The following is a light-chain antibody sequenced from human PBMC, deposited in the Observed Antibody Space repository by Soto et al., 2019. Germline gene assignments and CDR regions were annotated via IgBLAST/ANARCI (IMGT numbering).Light chain of an antibody. CDR2: GAS. J-gene: IGKJ5*01. V-gene: IGKV3-15*01. Sequence: EIVMTQSPATLSVSPGERATLYFRASQSVSSNLAWYQQKPGQAPRLLIYGASTRATGIPARFSGSGSGTEFTLTISSLQSEDFAVYYCQQYNNWPITFGQGTRLEIK. CDR1: QSVSSN. CDR3: QQYNNWPIT.